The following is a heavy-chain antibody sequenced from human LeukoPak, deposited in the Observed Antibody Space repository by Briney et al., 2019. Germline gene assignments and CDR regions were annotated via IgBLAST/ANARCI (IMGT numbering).Heavy chain of an antibody. CDR2: IYYSGNT. CDR1: GGSISSGDYY. V-gene: IGHV4-30-4*01. D-gene: IGHD3-10*01. CDR3: AREDGTIVRGVITGGYFQH. J-gene: IGHJ1*01. Sequence: SETLSLTCTVSGGSISSGDYYWNWIRQPPGKGLEWIGCIYYSGNTYYNPSLKSRVTISVDTSKNQFSLKLSSVTAADTAVYYCAREDGTIVRGVITGGYFQHWGQGTLVTVSS.